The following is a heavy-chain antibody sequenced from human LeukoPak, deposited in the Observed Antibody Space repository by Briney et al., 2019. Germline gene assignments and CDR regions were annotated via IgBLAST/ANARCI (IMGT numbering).Heavy chain of an antibody. CDR3: AKDRGIISDY. Sequence: GGSLRLSCAASGFTFSNYAMHWVRQAPGKGLEWLAYIRYDGSSKYYADSVKGRFTISRDNSKNTLYLQMNSLRAEDTAVYYCAKDRGIISDYWGQGTLVTVSS. V-gene: IGHV3-30*02. CDR2: IRYDGSSK. CDR1: GFTFSNYA. D-gene: IGHD3-10*01. J-gene: IGHJ4*02.